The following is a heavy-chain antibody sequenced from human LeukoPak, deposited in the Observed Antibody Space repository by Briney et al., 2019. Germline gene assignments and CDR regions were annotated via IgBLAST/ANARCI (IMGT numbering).Heavy chain of an antibody. CDR2: IYYSGST. V-gene: IGHV4-30-4*01. D-gene: IGHD5-18*01. Sequence: SETLSLTCTVSGGSISSGDYYWSWIRQPPGKGQEWIGYIYYSGSTYYNPSLKSRVTISVDTSKNQFSLKLSSVTAADTAVYYCARRGGYSYGYDAFDIWGQGTMVTVSS. J-gene: IGHJ3*02. CDR3: ARRGGYSYGYDAFDI. CDR1: GGSISSGDYY.